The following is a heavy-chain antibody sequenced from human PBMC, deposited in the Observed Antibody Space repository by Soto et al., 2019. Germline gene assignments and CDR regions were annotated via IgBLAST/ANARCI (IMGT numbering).Heavy chain of an antibody. Sequence: ETLSLTCTASGFTFSSYAMSWVRQAPGKGLEWVSAISGSGGSTYYADSVKGRFTISRDNSKNTLYLQMNSLRAEDTAVYYCAKDPHYDFWSGYNWFDPWGQGTLVTVSS. CDR3: AKDPHYDFWSGYNWFDP. J-gene: IGHJ5*02. D-gene: IGHD3-3*01. CDR1: GFTFSSYA. CDR2: ISGSGGST. V-gene: IGHV3-23*01.